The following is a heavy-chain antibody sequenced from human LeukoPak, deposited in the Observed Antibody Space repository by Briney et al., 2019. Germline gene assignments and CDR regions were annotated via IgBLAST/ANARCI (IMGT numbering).Heavy chain of an antibody. V-gene: IGHV3-48*03. J-gene: IGHJ4*02. CDR3: ARDGPRRSGGSYDY. D-gene: IGHD2-15*01. CDR2: ISSSGSTI. Sequence: QPGGSLRLSCAASGFIFSSYEMNWVRQAPGKGLEWVSYISSSGSTIYYADSVKGRFTISRDNAKNPLYLQMNSLRAEDTALYYCARDGPRRSGGSYDYWGQGTLVTVSS. CDR1: GFIFSSYE.